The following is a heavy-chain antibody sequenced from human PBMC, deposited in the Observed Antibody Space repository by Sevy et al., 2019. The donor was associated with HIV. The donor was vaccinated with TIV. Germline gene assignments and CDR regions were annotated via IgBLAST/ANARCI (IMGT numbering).Heavy chain of an antibody. CDR3: AVDITMVRGVINWFDP. CDR1: GGTFSSYA. Sequence: ASVKVSCKASGGTFSSYAISWVRQAPGQGLEWMGGIIPIFGTANYAQKFQGRVTITADESTSTAYMELSSLRSEDTAVYYRAVDITMVRGVINWFDPWGQGTLVTVSS. V-gene: IGHV1-69*13. D-gene: IGHD3-10*01. J-gene: IGHJ5*02. CDR2: IIPIFGTA.